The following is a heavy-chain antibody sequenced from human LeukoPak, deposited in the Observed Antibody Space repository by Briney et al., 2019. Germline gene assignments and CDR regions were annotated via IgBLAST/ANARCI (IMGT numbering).Heavy chain of an antibody. CDR1: GGSMSSYY. J-gene: IGHJ4*02. CDR3: ARSYDSSGSGFDY. D-gene: IGHD3-22*01. Sequence: SETLSLTCTVSGGSMSSYYWSWIRQPPGKGLEWIGYIYYSGSTNYNPSLKSRVAISVDRSKNQFSLKLSSVTAADTAVYYCARSYDSSGSGFDYWGQGTLVTVSS. V-gene: IGHV4-59*12. CDR2: IYYSGST.